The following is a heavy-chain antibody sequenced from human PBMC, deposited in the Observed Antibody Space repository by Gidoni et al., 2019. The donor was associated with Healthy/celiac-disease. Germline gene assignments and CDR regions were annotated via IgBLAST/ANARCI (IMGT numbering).Heavy chain of an antibody. J-gene: IGHJ4*02. CDR2: ISSSSSYI. Sequence: EVQLVESGGGLVKPGGSLRLSCAASGFTFSSYSMNWVRQAPGKGLEWVSSISSSSSYIYYADSVKGRFTISRDNAKNSLYLQMNSLRAEDTAVYYCARVGCSGGSCYPDDYFDYWGQGTLVTVSS. CDR3: ARVGCSGGSCYPDDYFDY. CDR1: GFTFSSYS. D-gene: IGHD2-15*01. V-gene: IGHV3-21*01.